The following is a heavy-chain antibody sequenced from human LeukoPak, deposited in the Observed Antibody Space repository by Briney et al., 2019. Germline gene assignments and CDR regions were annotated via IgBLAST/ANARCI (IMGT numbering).Heavy chain of an antibody. J-gene: IGHJ4*02. CDR2: IYSGGST. Sequence: PGGSLRLSCVASGLNFSPYGMNWVRQAPGKGLEWVSVIYSGGSTYYADSVKGRFTISRDNSKNTLYLQMNSLRAEDTAVYYCARGSGYSYGYVYNYWGQGTLVTVSS. V-gene: IGHV3-53*01. CDR3: ARGSGYSYGYVYNY. CDR1: GLNFSPYG. D-gene: IGHD5-18*01.